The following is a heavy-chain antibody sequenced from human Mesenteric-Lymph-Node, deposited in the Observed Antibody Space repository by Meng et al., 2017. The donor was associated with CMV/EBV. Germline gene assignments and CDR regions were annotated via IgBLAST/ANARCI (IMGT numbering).Heavy chain of an antibody. V-gene: IGHV4-34*01. D-gene: IGHD1-14*01. Sequence: QVQLQQWGAGLLKPSETLSLTCAVYGGSFSAYYWSWIRQPPGKGLEWIGEINHSGSTNYNTSLKSRITISVDTSKNQFSLKLTSVTAADTAVYFCASLAPLNNTKDKIPSGYWGQGTLVTVSS. CDR1: GGSFSAYY. CDR3: ASLAPLNNTKDKIPSGY. CDR2: INHSGST. J-gene: IGHJ4*02.